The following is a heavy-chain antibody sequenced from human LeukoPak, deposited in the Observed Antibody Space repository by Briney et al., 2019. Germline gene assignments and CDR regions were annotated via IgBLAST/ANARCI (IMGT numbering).Heavy chain of an antibody. D-gene: IGHD1-7*01. V-gene: IGHV1-2*02. CDR2: INPNSGGT. J-gene: IGHJ4*02. CDR1: GYTFTGYY. CDR3: ARVEVTGTTPFPYFDY. Sequence: WASVKVSCKASGYTFTGYYMHWVRQAPGQGLEWMGWINPNSGGTNYAQKFQGRVTITRDTSISTAYMELSRLRSDDTAVYYCARVEVTGTTPFPYFDYWGQGTLVTVSS.